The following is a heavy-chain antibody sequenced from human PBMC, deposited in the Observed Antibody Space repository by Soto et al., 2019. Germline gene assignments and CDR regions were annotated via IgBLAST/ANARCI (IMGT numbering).Heavy chain of an antibody. CDR1: GGTFSSYT. D-gene: IGHD6-13*01. CDR2: IIPILGIA. J-gene: IGHJ5*02. V-gene: IGHV1-69*02. Sequence: QVQLVQSGAEVKKPGSSVKVSCTASGGTFSSYTISWVRQAPGQGLEWMGRIIPILGIANYAQKFQGRVTITADKSTSTAYMELSSLRSEDTAVYYCAGSLGIAAAGKGNWFDPWGQGTLVTVSS. CDR3: AGSLGIAAAGKGNWFDP.